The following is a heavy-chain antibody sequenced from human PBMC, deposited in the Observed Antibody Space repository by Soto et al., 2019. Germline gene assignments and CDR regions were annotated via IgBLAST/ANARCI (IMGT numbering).Heavy chain of an antibody. CDR3: ARSVLGLRDGMDV. CDR1: GGSISSSSYY. Sequence: PSETLSLTCTVSGGSISSSSYYWGWIRQPPGKGLEWIGSIYYSGSTYYNPSLKSRVTISVDTSKNQFSLKLSSVTAADTAVYYCARSVLGLRDGMDVWGQGTTVTVSS. V-gene: IGHV4-39*01. CDR2: IYYSGST. D-gene: IGHD4-17*01. J-gene: IGHJ6*02.